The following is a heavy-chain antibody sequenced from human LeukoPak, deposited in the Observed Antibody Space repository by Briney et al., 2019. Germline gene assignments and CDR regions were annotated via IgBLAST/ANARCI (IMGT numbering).Heavy chain of an antibody. V-gene: IGHV1-2*06. CDR1: GYTFNGYY. CDR2: INPNSGGT. CDR3: ARDLGRDGYNRFDY. Sequence: GASVKVSCKASGYTFNGYYMHWVRQAPGQGLEWMGRINPNSGGTNYAQKFQGRATMTRDTSISTAYMELNSLRSDDTAVYYCARDLGRDGYNRFDYWGQGTLVTVSS. D-gene: IGHD5-24*01. J-gene: IGHJ4*02.